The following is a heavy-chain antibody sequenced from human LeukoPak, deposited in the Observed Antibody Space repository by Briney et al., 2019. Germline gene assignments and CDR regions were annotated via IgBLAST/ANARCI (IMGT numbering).Heavy chain of an antibody. Sequence: PSETLSLTCTVSGGSISSYYWSWTRQPPGKGLEWIGDIHHSGSSNCNPSLKSRVTISGDTSKNQFSLKLRSVTAADTAVYYCARRYSYGYDYWGQGTLVTVSS. CDR1: GGSISSYY. CDR2: IHHSGSS. CDR3: ARRYSYGYDY. D-gene: IGHD5-18*01. V-gene: IGHV4-59*08. J-gene: IGHJ4*02.